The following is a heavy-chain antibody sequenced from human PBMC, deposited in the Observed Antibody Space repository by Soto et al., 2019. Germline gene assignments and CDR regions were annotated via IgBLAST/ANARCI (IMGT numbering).Heavy chain of an antibody. CDR3: ASPKIAFYRMGV. J-gene: IGHJ6*02. D-gene: IGHD3-3*02. CDR1: GGSISSGDYY. V-gene: IGHV4-39*01. Sequence: SETLSLTCTVSGGSISSGDYYWSWIRQPPGKGLEWIGSIYYSGSTYYNPSLKSRVTISVDTSKNQFSLKLSSVTAADTAVYYCASPKIAFYRMGVWGRGTTVTVSS. CDR2: IYYSGST.